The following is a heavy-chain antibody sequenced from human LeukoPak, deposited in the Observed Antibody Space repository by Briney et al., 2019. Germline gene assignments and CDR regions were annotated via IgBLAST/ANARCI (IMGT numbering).Heavy chain of an antibody. CDR2: INHSGST. D-gene: IGHD6-13*01. Sequence: SETLSLTCAVYGGSFSGYYWSWIRQPPGKGLEWIGEINHSGSTNYNPSLKSRVTISVDTSKSQFSLKLSSVTAADTAVYYCARGSSSWYVAYYYYYMDVWGKGTTVTVSS. J-gene: IGHJ6*03. CDR3: ARGSSSWYVAYYYYYMDV. CDR1: GGSFSGYY. V-gene: IGHV4-34*01.